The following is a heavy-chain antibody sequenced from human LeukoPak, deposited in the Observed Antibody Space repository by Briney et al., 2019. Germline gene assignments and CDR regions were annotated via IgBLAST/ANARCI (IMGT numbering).Heavy chain of an antibody. J-gene: IGHJ4*02. CDR3: ARLRPNDY. CDR1: GGSISSGSYY. Sequence: SETLSLTCTVSGGSISSGSYYWSWIRQPAGKGLEWIGRIYTSGSTNYNPSLKSRVTISVDTSKNQFSLKLSSVTAADTAVYYCARLRPNDYWGQGTLVTVSS. D-gene: IGHD4-17*01. V-gene: IGHV4-61*02. CDR2: IYTSGST.